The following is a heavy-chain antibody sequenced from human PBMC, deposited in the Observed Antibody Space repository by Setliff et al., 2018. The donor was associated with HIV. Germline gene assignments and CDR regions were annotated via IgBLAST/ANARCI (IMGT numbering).Heavy chain of an antibody. D-gene: IGHD2-8*02. CDR1: GGSFNGYS. J-gene: IGHJ6*03. V-gene: IGHV4-34*01. CDR2: INHSGST. Sequence: SETLSLTCAVYGGSFNGYSWTWIRQPPGKGLEWIGGINHSGSTNYNPSLKSRVTISVDTSKNQFSLKLSSVTAADTAVYYRARVSSTYWYSIFRNYYYHMDVWGKGTTVTVSS. CDR3: ARVSSTYWYSIFRNYYYHMDV.